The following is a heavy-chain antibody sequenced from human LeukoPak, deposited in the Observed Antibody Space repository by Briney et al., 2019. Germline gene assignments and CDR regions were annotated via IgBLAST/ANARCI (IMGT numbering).Heavy chain of an antibody. Sequence: GGSLRLSCAASGFTFSNYWMHWVRQAPGKGLVWVSRINSDGSSTSYADSVKGRFTISRDNAKNTLYLQMNNLRAEDAAVYYCARDQPAFGAILVYWGQGTLVTVSS. CDR2: INSDGSST. CDR3: ARDQPAFGAILVY. V-gene: IGHV3-74*01. D-gene: IGHD1-26*01. CDR1: GFTFSNYW. J-gene: IGHJ4*02.